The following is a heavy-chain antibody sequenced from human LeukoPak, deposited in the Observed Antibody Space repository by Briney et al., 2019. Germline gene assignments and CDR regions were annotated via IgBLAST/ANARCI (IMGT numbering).Heavy chain of an antibody. V-gene: IGHV7-4-1*02. CDR3: AGGHSSGYTSDY. CDR2: INTNTGIP. D-gene: IGHD3-22*01. J-gene: IGHJ4*02. Sequence: ASVKVSCKTSGYPFTTYSLNWVRQAPGQRLEWMGWINTNTGIPTYAPGFTGRFVFSLDTSVSTAYLQINNLKTEDTAVYFCAGGHSSGYTSDYWGQGTLVTVSS. CDR1: GYPFTTYS.